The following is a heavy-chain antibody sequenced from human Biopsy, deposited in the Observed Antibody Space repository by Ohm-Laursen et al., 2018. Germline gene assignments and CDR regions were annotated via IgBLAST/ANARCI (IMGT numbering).Heavy chain of an antibody. CDR1: GGTFSNYG. Sequence: SVKVSCKAPGGTFSNYGVNWVRQAPGQGLEWLGGNIPILGTGNYAQKFQDRVTVAADTSTSTATMELRSLRSDDTAVYYCATKLTGYFHHWGQGTLGIVSS. V-gene: IGHV1-69*06. D-gene: IGHD3-9*01. CDR3: ATKLTGYFHH. CDR2: NIPILGTG. J-gene: IGHJ1*01.